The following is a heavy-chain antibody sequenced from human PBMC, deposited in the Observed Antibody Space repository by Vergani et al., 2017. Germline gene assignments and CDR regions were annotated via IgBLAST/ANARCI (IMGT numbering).Heavy chain of an antibody. J-gene: IGHJ3*02. CDR1: GFTFDDYA. D-gene: IGHD5-12*01. CDR3: AKDTYSGYSDAFDI. V-gene: IGHV3-9*01. Sequence: EVQLVESGGGLVQPGRSLRLSCAASGFTFDDYAMHWVRQAPGKGLEWVSGISWNSGSIGYADSVKGRFTISRDNAKISLYLQMNSLRAEDTALYYCAKDTYSGYSDAFDIWGQGTMVTGSS. CDR2: ISWNSGSI.